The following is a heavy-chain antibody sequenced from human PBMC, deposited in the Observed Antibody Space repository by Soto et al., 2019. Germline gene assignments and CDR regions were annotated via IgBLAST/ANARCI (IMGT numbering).Heavy chain of an antibody. CDR2: INSDGSST. V-gene: IGHV3-74*01. CDR3: ARDPHLRGRNDFDY. CDR1: GFTFSSYW. D-gene: IGHD3-10*01. J-gene: IGHJ4*02. Sequence: EVQLVESGGGLVQPGGSLRLSCAASGFTFSSYWMHWVRQAPGKGLVWVSRINSDGSSTSYADSVKGRFTISRDNAKNTLYLQLNSLRAEDTAVYYCARDPHLRGRNDFDYWGQGTLVTVSS.